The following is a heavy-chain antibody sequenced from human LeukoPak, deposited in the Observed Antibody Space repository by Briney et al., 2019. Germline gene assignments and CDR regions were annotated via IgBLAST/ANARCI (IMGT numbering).Heavy chain of an antibody. CDR1: GGSFSGHY. CDR2: INHRGSA. Sequence: SETLSLTCAVYGGSFSGHYWGWIRQPPGKGLEWIGDINHRGSANYNPSLKGRVVLSVDTSKKQFSLRINSVTAADTAVYYCARGPDWGQGTLVIVSS. J-gene: IGHJ4*02. V-gene: IGHV4-34*01. CDR3: ARGPD.